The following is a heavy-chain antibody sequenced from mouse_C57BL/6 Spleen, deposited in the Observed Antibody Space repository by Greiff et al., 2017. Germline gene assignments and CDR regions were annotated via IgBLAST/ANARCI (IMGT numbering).Heavy chain of an antibody. CDR1: GYTFTSYW. J-gene: IGHJ2*01. CDR3: TRPKGGTEKFDY. V-gene: IGHV1-50*01. D-gene: IGHD1-3*01. CDR2: IDPSDSDT. Sequence: VQLQQPGAELVKPGASVKLSCKASGYTFTSYWMQWVKQRPGQGLEWIGKIDPSDSDTNYNQKFKGKATLTVDKSSSTAYMQLSSLTSEDSAVYYCTRPKGGTEKFDYWGQGTTLTVSS.